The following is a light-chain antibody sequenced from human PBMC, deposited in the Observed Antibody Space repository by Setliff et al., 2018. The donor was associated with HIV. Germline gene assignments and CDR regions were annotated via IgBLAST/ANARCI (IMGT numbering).Light chain of an antibody. J-gene: IGKJ3*01. CDR2: KAS. Sequence: DIQMTQSPSTLAASVGDTVTITCRASESISTWLAWFQQKPGKAPRLLIHKASSLQSGVPSRFSGSGSGTEFTLTISSLQPDDFASYICQQYNSDPFTFGPGTKVDIK. CDR1: ESISTW. CDR3: QQYNSDPFT. V-gene: IGKV1-5*03.